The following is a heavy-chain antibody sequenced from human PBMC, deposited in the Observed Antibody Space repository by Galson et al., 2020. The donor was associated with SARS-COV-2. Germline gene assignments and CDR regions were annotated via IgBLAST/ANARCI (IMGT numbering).Heavy chain of an antibody. CDR2: ISYDGSNK. J-gene: IGHJ6*02. CDR1: GFTFSSYA. CDR3: ARAGGGSYYYGMDV. D-gene: IGHD3-16*01. V-gene: IGHV3-30*04. Sequence: GSLRLSCAASGFTFSSYAMHWVRQAPGKGLEWVAVISYDGSNKYYADSVKGRFTISRDNSKNTLYLQMNSLRAEDTAVYYCARAGGGSYYYGMDVWGQGTTVTVSS.